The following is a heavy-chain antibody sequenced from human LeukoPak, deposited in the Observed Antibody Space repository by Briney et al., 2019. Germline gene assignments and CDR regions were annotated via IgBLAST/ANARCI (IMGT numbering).Heavy chain of an antibody. Sequence: XAXGQRLXXXXXXXAGNGNTKYSQKFQGRVTITRDTSASTAYMELSSLRSEDTAVYYCARLNHCSGGSCYVSGDYWGQGTLVTVSS. CDR2: XXAGNGNT. D-gene: IGHD2-15*01. V-gene: IGHV1-3*01. CDR3: ARLNHCSGGSCYVSGDY. J-gene: IGHJ4*02.